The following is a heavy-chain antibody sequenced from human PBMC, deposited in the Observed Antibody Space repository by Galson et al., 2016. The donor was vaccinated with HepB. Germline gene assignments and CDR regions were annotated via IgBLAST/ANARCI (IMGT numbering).Heavy chain of an antibody. J-gene: IGHJ4*02. CDR2: VFYSGSS. V-gene: IGHV4-31*03. CDR1: CGSISSGGYY. D-gene: IGHD3-10*01. CDR3: TSGLVRGVISF. Sequence: TLSLTCSVSCGSISSGGYYWSWIRRNPGKGLEWIGYVFYSGSSYYTPSLKSRVTISVDTSKNQFSLKLSSVTAADTAVYHCTSGLVRGVISFWGQGFLVSVSS.